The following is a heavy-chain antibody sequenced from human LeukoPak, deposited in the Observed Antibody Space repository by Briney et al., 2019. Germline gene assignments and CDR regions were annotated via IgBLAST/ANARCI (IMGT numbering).Heavy chain of an antibody. Sequence: GGSLRLSCTASGFIFSSYGMHWVRQAPGKGLEWVAFVEYDGSNKYYADSVKGRFTISRDNSKNTLYLQMNSLRAEDTAVYYCAKPAVSGWYGFDYWGQGTLVTVSS. CDR2: VEYDGSNK. J-gene: IGHJ4*02. D-gene: IGHD6-19*01. CDR3: AKPAVSGWYGFDY. V-gene: IGHV3-30*02. CDR1: GFIFSSYG.